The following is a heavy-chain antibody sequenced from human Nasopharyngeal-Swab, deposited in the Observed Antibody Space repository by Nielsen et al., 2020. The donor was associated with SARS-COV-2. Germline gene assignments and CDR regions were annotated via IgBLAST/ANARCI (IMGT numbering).Heavy chain of an antibody. CDR1: GFTFSSHA. D-gene: IGHD1-14*01. Sequence: GGSLRLSCAPSGFTFSSHAMHWVRQAPGKGLEWAALISYDGSNKYYADSVKGRFTISRDNSKNTLYLQLNSLRTEDTAVYYCARETKWYLDQWGQGTLVTVSS. CDR3: ARETKWYLDQ. J-gene: IGHJ4*02. CDR2: ISYDGSNK. V-gene: IGHV3-30*04.